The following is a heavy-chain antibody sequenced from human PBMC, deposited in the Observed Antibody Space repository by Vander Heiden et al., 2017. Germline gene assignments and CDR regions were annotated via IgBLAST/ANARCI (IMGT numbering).Heavy chain of an antibody. J-gene: IGHJ5*02. CDR3: ASVPWRSSWYGASWFDP. V-gene: IGHV3-11*01. CDR2: ISGSGSTI. Sequence: QVQLVESGGELVKPGGSVRLSCAASGFTFSDYHMSWIRQAPGKGLEWVSYISGSGSTIYYADSVKGRFTLSRDNAKNSLFLQMNSLRAEDTALYYCASVPWRSSWYGASWFDPWGQGTLVTVSS. D-gene: IGHD6-13*01. CDR1: GFTFSDYH.